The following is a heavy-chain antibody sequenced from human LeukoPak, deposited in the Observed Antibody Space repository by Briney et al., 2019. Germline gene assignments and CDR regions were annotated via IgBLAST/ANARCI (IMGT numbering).Heavy chain of an antibody. V-gene: IGHV1-69*01. J-gene: IGHJ4*02. CDR3: ARAYCGGDCYSFTGYYFDY. Sequence: SVKVSCKASGGTFSSYAISWVRQAPGQGLEWMGGIIPIFGTANYAQKFQGRVTITADESTSTAYMELSSLRSEDTAVYYCARAYCGGDCYSFTGYYFDYWGQGTLVTVSS. CDR2: IIPIFGTA. CDR1: GGTFSSYA. D-gene: IGHD2-21*02.